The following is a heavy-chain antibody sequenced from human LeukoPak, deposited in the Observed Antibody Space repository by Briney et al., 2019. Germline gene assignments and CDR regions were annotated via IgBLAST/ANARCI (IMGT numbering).Heavy chain of an antibody. CDR1: GYSFTTYW. CDR2: IYPGDSDT. J-gene: IGHJ5*02. V-gene: IGHV5-51*01. Sequence: GESLKISCKASGYSFTTYWIAWVRRMPGKGLEWMGIIYPGDSDTRYSPSFQGQVTISADKSFSTAYLQWSSLKASDTAMYYCARRGYAREWFDPWGQGTLVTVSS. D-gene: IGHD5-18*01. CDR3: ARRGYAREWFDP.